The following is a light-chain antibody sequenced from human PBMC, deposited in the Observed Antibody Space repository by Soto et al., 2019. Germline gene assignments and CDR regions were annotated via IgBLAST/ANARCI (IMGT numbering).Light chain of an antibody. V-gene: IGLV2-14*01. J-gene: IGLJ1*01. CDR1: TSDIGTYNY. CDR2: EVS. CDR3: SSYTTSYFYV. Sequence: QSALTQPASVSGSPGQSITISCSGATSDIGTYNYVSWYQHHPGKVPKVIIYEVSNRPSGVSNRFSGSKSGNTASLTISGLQAEDEADYYCSSYTTSYFYVFGPGTKVTVL.